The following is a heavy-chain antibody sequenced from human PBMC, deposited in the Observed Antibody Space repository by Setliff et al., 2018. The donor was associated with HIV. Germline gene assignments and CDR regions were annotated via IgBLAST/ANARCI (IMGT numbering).Heavy chain of an antibody. CDR1: GGSISFYY. D-gene: IGHD2-21*01. V-gene: IGHV4-4*08. CDR3: ARVPVAGANWFDP. CDR2: IFTSGST. Sequence: PSETLSLTCSVSGGSISFYYWSWIRQPPGKGLEWMAYIFTSGSTSYNPSVQSRVTISVDRSKNLFSLKLISVTAADQGVYYCARVPVAGANWFDPWGLGTLVTVSS. J-gene: IGHJ5*02.